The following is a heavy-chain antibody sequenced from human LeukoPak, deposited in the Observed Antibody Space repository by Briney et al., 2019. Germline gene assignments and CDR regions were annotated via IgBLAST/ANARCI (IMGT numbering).Heavy chain of an antibody. CDR1: GGSISSYY. D-gene: IGHD4-11*01. Sequence: PSETLSLTCTVSGGSISSYYWSWIRQPPGKGLEWIGSIYYSGSTYYNPSLKSRVTISVDTSKNQFSLKLSSVTAADTAVYYCARRRGGLYSNYWDPFDYWGQGTLVTVSS. V-gene: IGHV4-59*05. CDR3: ARRRGGLYSNYWDPFDY. CDR2: IYYSGST. J-gene: IGHJ4*02.